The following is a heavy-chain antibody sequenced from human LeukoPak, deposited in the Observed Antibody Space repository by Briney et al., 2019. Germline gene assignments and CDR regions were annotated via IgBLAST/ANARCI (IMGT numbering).Heavy chain of an antibody. V-gene: IGHV5-51*01. D-gene: IGHD3-3*01. Sequence: KGGESLKISCKGSGYSFTSYWIGWVRQMPGKGLEWMGIIYPGDSDTRYSPSFQGQVTISADKSISTAYLQWSSLEASDTAMYYCARSGRRPRFWSADNGWYYFDYWGQGTLVTVSS. CDR1: GYSFTSYW. CDR3: ARSGRRPRFWSADNGWYYFDY. J-gene: IGHJ4*02. CDR2: IYPGDSDT.